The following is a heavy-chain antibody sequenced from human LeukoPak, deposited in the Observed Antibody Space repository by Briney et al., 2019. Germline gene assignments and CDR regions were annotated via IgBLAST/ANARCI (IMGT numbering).Heavy chain of an antibody. J-gene: IGHJ3*02. D-gene: IGHD2-15*01. Sequence: LETLSLTCTVSGGSISSYYWSWIRQPPGKGLEWIGYIYYSGSTNYNPSLKSRVTISVDTSKNQFSLKLSSVTAADTAVYYCARHCSGGSCYSYHDAFDIWGQGTMVTVSS. CDR3: ARHCSGGSCYSYHDAFDI. CDR1: GGSISSYY. V-gene: IGHV4-59*01. CDR2: IYYSGST.